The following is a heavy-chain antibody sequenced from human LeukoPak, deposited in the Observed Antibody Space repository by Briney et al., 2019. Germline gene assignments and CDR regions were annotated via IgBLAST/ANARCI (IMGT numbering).Heavy chain of an antibody. CDR2: IWYDGSNK. J-gene: IGHJ3*02. Sequence: GRSLRLSCAASGFTFSSYGMHWVRQAPGKGLEWVAVIWYDGSNKYYADSVKGRFTISRDNSKNTLYLQMNSLRAEDTAVYYCARPSGYGSGRDSNSNAFDIWGQGTIVTVSS. D-gene: IGHD3-10*01. CDR3: ARPSGYGSGRDSNSNAFDI. V-gene: IGHV3-33*01. CDR1: GFTFSSYG.